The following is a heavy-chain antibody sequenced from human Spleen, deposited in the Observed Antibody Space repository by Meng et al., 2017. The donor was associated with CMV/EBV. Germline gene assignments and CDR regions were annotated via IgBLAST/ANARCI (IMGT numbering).Heavy chain of an antibody. Sequence: ASVKVSCKASGYIFNDYYMHWVRQAPGQGLDWMGRINPNSGATNYTQKFQGRVTMTRDASISTAYLEVNSLTSDDTAVYYCARVIAVAGTAPFDYWGQGTLVTVSS. V-gene: IGHV1-2*06. CDR3: ARVIAVAGTAPFDY. CDR2: INPNSGAT. J-gene: IGHJ4*02. D-gene: IGHD6-19*01. CDR1: GYIFNDYY.